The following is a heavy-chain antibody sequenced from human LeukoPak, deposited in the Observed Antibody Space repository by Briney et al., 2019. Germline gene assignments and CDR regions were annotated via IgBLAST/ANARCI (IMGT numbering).Heavy chain of an antibody. CDR1: GFTFSSYV. CDR3: ANMAVAGSHNWFDP. J-gene: IGHJ5*02. CDR2: ISGSGGST. Sequence: PGGSLRLSCAASGFTFSSYVMSWVRQAPGKGLEWVSGISGSGGSTYYADSVKGRFTISRDNSKNTVNLQMNSLRVEDTAVYYCANMAVAGSHNWFDPWGQGTLVTVSS. D-gene: IGHD6-19*01. V-gene: IGHV3-23*01.